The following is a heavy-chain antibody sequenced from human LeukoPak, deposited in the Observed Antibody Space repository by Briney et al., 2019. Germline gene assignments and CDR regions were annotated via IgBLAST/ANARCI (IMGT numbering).Heavy chain of an antibody. V-gene: IGHV4-39*01. D-gene: IGHD3-10*01. CDR2: IFYSGST. Sequence: MPSPSDSLIRTLSSGFISTSNYYWGWVRQPPGKALEWIGNIFYSGSTYYSPSLKSRVTISVDTSKNQFSLKVSSVTAADTAVYYCAPYYYGSSTYFWGQGTLVTVSS. J-gene: IGHJ4*02. CDR1: SGFISTSNYY. CDR3: APYYYGSSTYF.